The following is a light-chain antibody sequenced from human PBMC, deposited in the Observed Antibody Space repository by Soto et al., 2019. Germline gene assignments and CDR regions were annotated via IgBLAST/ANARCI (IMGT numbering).Light chain of an antibody. Sequence: QSVLTQPPSVSGAPXXXXTISCTGSSSNIGAGYDVHWYQRLPGTAPKVLIYSNNNRPSGVPDRFSGSKSGTSASLAITGLQAEDEADYYCQSYDSSLSGSYVFGTGTKVTVL. CDR3: QSYDSSLSGSYV. V-gene: IGLV1-40*01. J-gene: IGLJ1*01. CDR2: SNN. CDR1: SSNIGAGYD.